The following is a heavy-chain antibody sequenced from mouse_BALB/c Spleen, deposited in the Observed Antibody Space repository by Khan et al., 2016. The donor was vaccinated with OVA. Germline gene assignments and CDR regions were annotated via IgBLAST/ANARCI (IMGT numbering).Heavy chain of an antibody. CDR2: INPSNGGT. D-gene: IGHD1-1*01. V-gene: IGHV1S81*02. J-gene: IGHJ3*01. CDR3: TRGGYGSPFAY. Sequence: VQLQQSGAELVKPGASVKLSCKASGYTFTSYYMYWVKQRPGQGLEWIGEINPSNGGTNVNEKFKNKATLTVDKSYSTAYMELSSLTSEESAVNYCTRGGYGSPFAYWGQGTLVTVSA. CDR1: GYTFTSYY.